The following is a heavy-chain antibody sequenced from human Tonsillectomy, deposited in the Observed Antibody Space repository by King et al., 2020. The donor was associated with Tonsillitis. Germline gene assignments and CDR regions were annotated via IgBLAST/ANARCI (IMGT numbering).Heavy chain of an antibody. CDR3: ASFDIVGPTKAFDI. CDR2: VYYTGTT. Sequence: QLQESGPGVVKPSETLSLTCPVSGGSISSNLYFWGWIRQPPGKGLEWIGTVYYTGTTYYNPSLKSRVTISVDTSRSQFSLKMNSVTAADTAVSFCASFDIVGPTKAFDIWGQGTRVTVSS. CDR1: GGSISSNLYF. D-gene: IGHD1-26*01. V-gene: IGHV4-39*07. J-gene: IGHJ3*02.